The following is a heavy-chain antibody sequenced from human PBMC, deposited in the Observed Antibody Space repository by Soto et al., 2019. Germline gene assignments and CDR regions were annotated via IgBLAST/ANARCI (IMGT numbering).Heavy chain of an antibody. V-gene: IGHV4-31*03. CDR1: GGSISSGGYY. CDR3: ASLGSGYGPRALHSSCAMDV. J-gene: IGHJ6*02. Sequence: NPSETLALTCTVSGGSISSGGYYWSWIRQHPGKGLEWIGYIYYSGGTYYNPSLKSRVTISVDTSKNQFSLKLSSVTAADTAVYYCASLGSGYGPRALHSSCAMDVWGPAPTVTVSS. D-gene: IGHD5-12*01. CDR2: IYYSGGT.